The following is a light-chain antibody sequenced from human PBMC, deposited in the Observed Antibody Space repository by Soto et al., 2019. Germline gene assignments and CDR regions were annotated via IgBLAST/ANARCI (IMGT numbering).Light chain of an antibody. Sequence: ETVLTQSPCTLSFSSGERAPLFRRSSQRVSSHSLAWYQQKPGQAPRTLIYGASSRATGIPDRFSASGSGTDFTLTISRLEPEDFAVYYCHHYPRSSWTFGQGTKVDIK. CDR3: HHYPRSSWT. J-gene: IGKJ1*01. CDR1: QRVSSHS. V-gene: IGKV3-20*01. CDR2: GAS.